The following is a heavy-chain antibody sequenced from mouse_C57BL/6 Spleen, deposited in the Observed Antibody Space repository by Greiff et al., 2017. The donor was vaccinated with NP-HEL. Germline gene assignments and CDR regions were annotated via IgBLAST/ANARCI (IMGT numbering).Heavy chain of an antibody. V-gene: IGHV1-66*01. CDR2: IYPGSGNT. Sequence: QVQLQQSGPELVKPGASVKISCKASGYSFTSYYIHWVKQRPGQGLEWIGWIYPGSGNTKYNEKFKGKATLTADTSSSTAYMQLSSLTSEDSAVYYCAGNYGNSNYYAMDYWGQGTSVTVSS. CDR3: AGNYGNSNYYAMDY. CDR1: GYSFTSYY. D-gene: IGHD2-1*01. J-gene: IGHJ4*01.